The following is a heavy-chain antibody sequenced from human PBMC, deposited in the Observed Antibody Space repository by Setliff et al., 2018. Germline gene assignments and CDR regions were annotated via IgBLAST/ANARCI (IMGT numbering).Heavy chain of an antibody. J-gene: IGHJ4*02. D-gene: IGHD1-26*01. CDR3: SRSFSRSGKFLLDY. CDR2: IIHSGST. CDR1: GGSFSGYY. V-gene: IGHV4-34*12. Sequence: SETLSLTCAVYGGSFSGYYWSWIRQPPGKRLEWIGEIIHSGSTNYIPSLKSRVTISMDTSKNQFSLKVPSVTAADTAVYYCSRSFSRSGKFLLDYWGQGALVTVSS.